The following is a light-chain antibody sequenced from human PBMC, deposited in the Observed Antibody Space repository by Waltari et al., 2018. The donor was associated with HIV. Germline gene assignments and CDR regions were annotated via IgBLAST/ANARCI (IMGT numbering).Light chain of an antibody. Sequence: QSVLTQPPSVSAAPGQKVTISCSGSSSNIGNNYVSWYQQLPGTAPKLLIYDNNTRPSGIPDRVSGSESGTSATLGITGLQTGDEADYYCGTWDSSLSAWVFGGGTKLTVL. CDR3: GTWDSSLSAWV. CDR2: DNN. CDR1: SSNIGNNY. J-gene: IGLJ3*02. V-gene: IGLV1-51*01.